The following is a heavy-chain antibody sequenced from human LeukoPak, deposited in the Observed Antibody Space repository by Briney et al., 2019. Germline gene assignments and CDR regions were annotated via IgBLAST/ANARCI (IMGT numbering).Heavy chain of an antibody. CDR1: GFTFSSYD. D-gene: IGHD3-22*01. Sequence: GGSLRLSCAASGFTFSSYDMTWVRQAPGRGLEWVSSIRPSGDNTYYGDSVKGRFTISRDNAKNSLYLQMNSLRAEDTAVYYCARGTYYYDSSGFDYWGQGTLVTVSS. CDR2: IRPSGDNT. V-gene: IGHV3-21*01. CDR3: ARGTYYYDSSGFDY. J-gene: IGHJ4*02.